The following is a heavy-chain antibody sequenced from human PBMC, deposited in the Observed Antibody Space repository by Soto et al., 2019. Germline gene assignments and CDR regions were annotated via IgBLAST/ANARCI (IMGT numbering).Heavy chain of an antibody. CDR2: IYYSGST. CDR1: GGSISSYY. Sequence: QVQLQESGPGLVKPSETLSLTCTVSGGSISSYYWSWIRQPPGKGLEWMGYIYYSGSTNYNPSLKRRVTISVDTSKDLFFLKLSSVTAADTAVYYCAREGCSSTSCYPLYYYYGMDVWGQGTTVTVSS. D-gene: IGHD2-2*01. CDR3: AREGCSSTSCYPLYYYYGMDV. J-gene: IGHJ6*01. V-gene: IGHV4-59*01.